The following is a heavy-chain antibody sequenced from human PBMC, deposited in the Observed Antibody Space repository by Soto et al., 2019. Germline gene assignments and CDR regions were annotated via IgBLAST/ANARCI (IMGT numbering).Heavy chain of an antibody. D-gene: IGHD5-18*01. V-gene: IGHV1-69*01. CDR1: GGTFSSYA. J-gene: IGHJ5*02. Sequence: QVQLVQSGAEVKKPGSSVKVSCKASGGTFSSYAISWVRQAPGQGLEWMGGIIPIFGTANYAQKFQGRVTITADESTSTAYMELSCLRSEDTAVYYCAREYGEYSYGSGWFDPWGLGTLVTVSS. CDR3: AREYGEYSYGSGWFDP. CDR2: IIPIFGTA.